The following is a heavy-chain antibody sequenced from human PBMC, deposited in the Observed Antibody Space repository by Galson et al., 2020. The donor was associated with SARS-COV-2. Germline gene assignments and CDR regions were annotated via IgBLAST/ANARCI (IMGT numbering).Heavy chain of an antibody. Sequence: GESLKISCGASGIMFSNSLMHWVRQAPGKGLELVAHIKPYGRENYYLDSVKGRITISRDNAKNCLYLQVNSLRAEDTAVYYCARGFPCHDYGDPIGFDYWGQGTLVTVSS. CDR2: IKPYGREN. CDR3: ARGFPCHDYGDPIGFDY. D-gene: IGHD4-17*01. J-gene: IGHJ4*02. V-gene: IGHV3-7*01. CDR1: GIMFSNSL.